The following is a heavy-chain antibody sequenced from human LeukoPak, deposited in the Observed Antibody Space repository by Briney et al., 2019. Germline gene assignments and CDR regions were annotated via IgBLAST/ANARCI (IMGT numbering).Heavy chain of an antibody. CDR1: GFTFSNYW. CDR3: ARVGGH. CDR2: VNSDGSST. D-gene: IGHD3-10*01. V-gene: IGHV3-74*01. Sequence: PGGSLRLSCAASGFTFSNYWMHWVRQAPGKGLVWVSRVNSDGSSTSYADPVKGRFTISRDNAKNTVYLQMNSLRVEDTAVYYCARVGGHWGQGTLVTVSS. J-gene: IGHJ4*02.